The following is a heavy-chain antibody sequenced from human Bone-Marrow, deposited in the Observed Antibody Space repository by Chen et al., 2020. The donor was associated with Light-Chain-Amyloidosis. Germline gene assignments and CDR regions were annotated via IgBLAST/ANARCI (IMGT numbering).Heavy chain of an antibody. V-gene: IGHV2-26*01. CDR1: GFSLTDTRMG. Sequence: QVTLKESGPVLVKPTETLTLTCTVSGFSLTDTRMGVTWIRQPPGKALEWLAHLFPNDEKFYTTSLKTRLTISQDTSKSQVVLTMTNMDPVDTGTYYCARLPRPHGPSGADWYFDLWGRGTLVTVSS. CDR2: LFPNDEK. J-gene: IGHJ2*01. CDR3: ARLPRPHGPSGADWYFDL. D-gene: IGHD5-12*01.